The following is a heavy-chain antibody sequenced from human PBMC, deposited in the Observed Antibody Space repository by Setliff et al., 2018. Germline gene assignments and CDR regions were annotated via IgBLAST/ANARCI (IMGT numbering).Heavy chain of an antibody. Sequence: GASVKVSCKASGYSFTLYAMHWMRQAPGQRLEWMGWMNIDNGKTEYSQEFQGRLTFTADDSASTVYMELRSLTSEDTAVYYCARNLGLGQRDYFDHWGQGTLVTVSS. CDR2: MNIDNGKT. CDR3: ARNLGLGQRDYFDH. D-gene: IGHD7-27*01. J-gene: IGHJ4*02. CDR1: GYSFTLYA. V-gene: IGHV1-3*04.